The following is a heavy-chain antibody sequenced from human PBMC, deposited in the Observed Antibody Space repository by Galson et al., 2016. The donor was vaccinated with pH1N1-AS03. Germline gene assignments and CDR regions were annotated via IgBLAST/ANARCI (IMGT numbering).Heavy chain of an antibody. J-gene: IGHJ4*02. CDR2: LIPIFHTP. V-gene: IGHV1-69*06. D-gene: IGHD3-22*01. Sequence: SVRVSCKATGYTFTDYFVYWVRQAPGQGLEWVGGLIPIFHTPNYAQKFQGRITIIADKSTSTAYMELRSLTSEDTAVYYCASSPDYADTSVYYGTAYWGQGTLVTVSS. CDR3: ASSPDYADTSVYYGTAY. CDR1: GYTFTDYF.